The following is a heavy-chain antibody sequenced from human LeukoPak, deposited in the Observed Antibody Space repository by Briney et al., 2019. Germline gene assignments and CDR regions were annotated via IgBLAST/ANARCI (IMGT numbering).Heavy chain of an antibody. CDR2: IYYSGST. J-gene: IGHJ4*02. V-gene: IGHV4-39*01. D-gene: IGHD5-18*01. Sequence: PSETLSLTCTVSGGSISSSSYYWGWFRQPPGKWLEWIGSIYYSGSTYYNPSLKSRFTISVDTSKNQFSLKLSSVTAADTAVYYCARHRGYSYGGFDYWGQGTLVTVSS. CDR3: ARHRGYSYGGFDY. CDR1: GGSISSSSYY.